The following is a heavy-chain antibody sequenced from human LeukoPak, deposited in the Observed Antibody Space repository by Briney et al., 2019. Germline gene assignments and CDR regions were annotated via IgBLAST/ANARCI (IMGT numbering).Heavy chain of an antibody. Sequence: SETLSLTCTVSGGSISNYYWNWLRQPPGKGLEWIGYIYYSGSTNYNPSLQSRVTISVDTSKNQFSLKLSSVTAADTAVYYCASDSSAQAFDWYFDLWGRGTLVTVSS. CDR3: ASDSSAQAFDWYFDL. V-gene: IGHV4-59*01. CDR2: IYYSGST. J-gene: IGHJ2*01. CDR1: GGSISNYY. D-gene: IGHD3-22*01.